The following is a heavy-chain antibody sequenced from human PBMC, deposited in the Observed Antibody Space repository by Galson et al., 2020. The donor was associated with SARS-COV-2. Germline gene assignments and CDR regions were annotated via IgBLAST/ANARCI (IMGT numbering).Heavy chain of an antibody. D-gene: IGHD4-17*01. V-gene: IGHV3-21*01. Sequence: GGSLRLSCTTSGFSFSSYTMNWVSQSPGKGLEWVSSISSSSNYVFYADSVEGRFTIARDNANNSLSLQLNSLRAEDTAVYCCARDLTKPRYYYYGMDVWGQGTTVTVSS. CDR3: ARDLTKPRYYYYGMDV. CDR1: GFSFSSYT. CDR2: ISSSSNYV. J-gene: IGHJ6*02.